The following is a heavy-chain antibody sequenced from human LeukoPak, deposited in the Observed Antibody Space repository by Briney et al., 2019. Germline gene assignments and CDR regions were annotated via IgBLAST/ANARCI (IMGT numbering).Heavy chain of an antibody. D-gene: IGHD5-24*01. CDR3: ARGNRDGYNTPLDY. CDR2: ISAYTGKT. CDR1: GYTFTNYG. V-gene: IGHV1-18*01. Sequence: ASVKVSCKASGYTFTNYGITWVRQASGQGIEWMGWISAYTGKTNSAQKLQGRVTMTTDTSTSTGYMELRSLRSDDTAVYYCARGNRDGYNTPLDYWGQGTLVTVSS. J-gene: IGHJ4*02.